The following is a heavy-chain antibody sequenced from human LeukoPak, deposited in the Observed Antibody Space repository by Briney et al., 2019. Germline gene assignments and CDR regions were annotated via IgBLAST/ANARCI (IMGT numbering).Heavy chain of an antibody. D-gene: IGHD3-10*01. Sequence: GGSLRLSCAASGFTFSSYAMSWVRQAPGKGLEWVSAISGSGGSTYYADSVKGRFTISRDNSKNTLYLQMNSLRAEDTAVYYCAKDTAYYYGSGTHFDYWGRGTLVTVSS. V-gene: IGHV3-23*01. CDR2: ISGSGGST. CDR3: AKDTAYYYGSGTHFDY. CDR1: GFTFSSYA. J-gene: IGHJ4*02.